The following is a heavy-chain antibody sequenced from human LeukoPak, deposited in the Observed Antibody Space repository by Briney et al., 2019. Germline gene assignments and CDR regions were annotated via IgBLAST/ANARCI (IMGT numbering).Heavy chain of an antibody. J-gene: IGHJ4*02. D-gene: IGHD2/OR15-2a*01. V-gene: IGHV3-23*01. CDR1: GFTFSSSA. CDR3: AKLSDY. CDR2: ISDTGRLS. Sequence: GGSLRLSCAASGFTFSSSAMSWVRQAPGKGLEWVAAISDTGRLSYCADSVNGRFTISRDNSKNTLSLQMNSLRAADTAVYYCAKLSDYWGQGTLVTVSS.